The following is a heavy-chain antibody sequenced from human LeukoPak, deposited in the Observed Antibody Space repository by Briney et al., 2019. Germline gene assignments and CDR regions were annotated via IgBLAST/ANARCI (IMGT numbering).Heavy chain of an antibody. V-gene: IGHV3-23*01. J-gene: IGHJ3*02. D-gene: IGHD2-15*01. CDR1: GFTFSSYA. Sequence: GGSLGLSCAASGFTFSSYAMSWVRQAPGKGLEWVSAISGSGGSTYYADSVKGRFTISRDNSKNTLYLQMNSLRAEDTAVYYCAKDLGYCSGGSCYEGAFDIWGQGTMVTVSS. CDR2: ISGSGGST. CDR3: AKDLGYCSGGSCYEGAFDI.